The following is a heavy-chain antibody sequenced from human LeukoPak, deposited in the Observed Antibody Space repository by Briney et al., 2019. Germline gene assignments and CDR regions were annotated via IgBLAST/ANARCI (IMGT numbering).Heavy chain of an antibody. CDR2: ISAYNGNT. Sequence: ASVKVSCKASGYTFTSYGISWVRQAPGQGLEWMGWISAYNGNTNYAQKFQGRVTITADKSTSTAYMELSSLRSEDTAVYYCAREAPMVRGVKAGPNDYWGQGTLVTVSS. J-gene: IGHJ4*02. D-gene: IGHD3-10*01. CDR1: GYTFTSYG. V-gene: IGHV1-18*01. CDR3: AREAPMVRGVKAGPNDY.